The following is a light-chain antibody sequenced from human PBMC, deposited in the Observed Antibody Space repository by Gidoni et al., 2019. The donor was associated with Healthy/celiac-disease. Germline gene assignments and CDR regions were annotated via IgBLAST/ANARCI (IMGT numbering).Light chain of an antibody. V-gene: IGKV3-11*01. CDR3: QQRSNWPPYT. CDR2: DAS. CDR1: QSFSSY. J-gene: IGKJ2*01. Sequence: EIALTQSPATLSLSPGERATLSCRASQSFSSYLAWYQQKPCQAPRLLIYDASNRATGIPARFSGSWSGTDFTLTISSLDPEDFAVYYCQQRSNWPPYTFGQGTKLEIK.